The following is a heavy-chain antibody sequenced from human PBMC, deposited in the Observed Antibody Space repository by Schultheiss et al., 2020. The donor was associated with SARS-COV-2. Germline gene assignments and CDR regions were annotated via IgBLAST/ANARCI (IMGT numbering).Heavy chain of an antibody. CDR2: IWYDGSNK. Sequence: GGSLRLSCAASGFTFSSYGMHWVRQAPGKGLEWVAVIWYDGSNKYYADSVKGRFTISRDNSKNTLYLQMNSLRAEDTAVYYCARSSAVVVVAATHWFDPWGQGTLVTVSS. J-gene: IGHJ5*02. V-gene: IGHV3-33*08. CDR1: GFTFSSYG. CDR3: ARSSAVVVVAATHWFDP. D-gene: IGHD2-15*01.